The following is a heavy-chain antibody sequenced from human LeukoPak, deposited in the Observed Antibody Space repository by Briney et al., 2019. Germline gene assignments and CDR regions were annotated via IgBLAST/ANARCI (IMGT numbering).Heavy chain of an antibody. CDR3: ARDFEYDYGAYPIDY. Sequence: PSETLSLTCTVSGGSISSSSYYWGWIRQPPGKGLEWIGSIYYSGSTYYNPSLKSRVTISVDTSKNQFSLKLSSVTAADTAVYYCARDFEYDYGAYPIDYWGQGTLVTVSS. CDR1: GGSISSSSYY. CDR2: IYYSGST. J-gene: IGHJ4*02. D-gene: IGHD4-17*01. V-gene: IGHV4-39*02.